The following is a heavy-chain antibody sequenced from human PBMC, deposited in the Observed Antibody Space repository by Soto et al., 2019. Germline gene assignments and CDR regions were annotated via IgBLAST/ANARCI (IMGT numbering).Heavy chain of an antibody. D-gene: IGHD5-18*01. CDR2: IYPGDSDT. Sequence: ESLKISCKGSGYSFTSYWIGWVRQMPGKGLEWMGIIYPGDSDTRYGPSFQGQVTISADKSISTAYLQWSSLKASDTAMYYCARHPRGYSYGHYYYYGMDVWGQGTTVTVSS. V-gene: IGHV5-51*01. CDR3: ARHPRGYSYGHYYYYGMDV. J-gene: IGHJ6*02. CDR1: GYSFTSYW.